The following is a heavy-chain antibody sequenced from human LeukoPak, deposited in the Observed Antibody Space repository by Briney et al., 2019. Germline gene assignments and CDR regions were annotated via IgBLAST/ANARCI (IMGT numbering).Heavy chain of an antibody. CDR3: AKVSCLGGDCYSNYFDY. J-gene: IGHJ4*02. D-gene: IGHD2-21*02. CDR1: GFTFSSYA. CDR2: ISGSGGST. Sequence: PGGSLRLSYAASGFTFSSYAMSWVRQAPGKGLEWVSGISGSGGSTYYADSVKGRFTISRDNSKNTLYLQMNSLRAEDTAVFYCAKVSCLGGDCYSNYFDYWGQGTLVTVSS. V-gene: IGHV3-23*01.